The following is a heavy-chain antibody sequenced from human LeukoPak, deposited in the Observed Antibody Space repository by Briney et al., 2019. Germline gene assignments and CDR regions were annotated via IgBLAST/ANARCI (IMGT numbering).Heavy chain of an antibody. CDR3: ATDHSMANTAWWFDP. J-gene: IGHJ5*02. D-gene: IGHD5-24*01. V-gene: IGHV1-46*01. Sequence: ASVKVSCKASGYTLTSFGMNWVRQAPGQGLEWMGVINPSGTGTSYAQKFQGRITMSRDTSTSTVYMELSSLRSEDTAFYYCATDHSMANTAWWFDPWGQGTLVTVSS. CDR1: GYTLTSFG. CDR2: INPSGTGT.